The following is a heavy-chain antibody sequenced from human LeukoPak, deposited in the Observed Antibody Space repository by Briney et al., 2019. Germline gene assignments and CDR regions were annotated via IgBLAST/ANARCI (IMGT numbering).Heavy chain of an antibody. CDR3: ARGGWDYYDSSGYYYPFDY. Sequence: ASVKVSCKASGGTFSSYAISWVRQAPGQGLEWMGGIIPIFGTANYAQKFQGRVTITADKSTSTAYMELSSLRSEDTAVYYCARGGWDYYDSSGYYYPFDYWGQGTLVTVSS. D-gene: IGHD3-22*01. CDR1: GGTFSSYA. J-gene: IGHJ4*02. V-gene: IGHV1-69*06. CDR2: IIPIFGTA.